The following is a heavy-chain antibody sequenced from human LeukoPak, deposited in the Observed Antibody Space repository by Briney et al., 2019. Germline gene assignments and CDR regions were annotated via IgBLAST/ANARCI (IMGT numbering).Heavy chain of an antibody. D-gene: IGHD3-22*01. J-gene: IGHJ4*02. CDR3: ARAEYYYDSSGTLRPYYFDY. V-gene: IGHV4-30-4*01. Sequence: PSQTLSLTCTVSGGSISCGDYYWSWIRQPPGKGLEWIGYIYYSGSTYYNPSLKSRVTISVDTSKNQFSLKLSSVTAADTAVYYCARAEYYYDSSGTLRPYYFDYWGQGTLVTVSS. CDR2: IYYSGST. CDR1: GGSISCGDYY.